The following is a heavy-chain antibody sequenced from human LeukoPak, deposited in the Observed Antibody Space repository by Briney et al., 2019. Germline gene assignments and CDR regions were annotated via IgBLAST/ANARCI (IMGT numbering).Heavy chain of an antibody. J-gene: IGHJ5*02. Sequence: PSQTLSLTCAVYIDSFSNYHWNWIRQTPAKGMEWIGEVNESGGTNISPSLRSRVILSVDTSKNQFSLKLISVTVADTAIYYCARGQGATVPQVGKNWFDPWGQGTRVTVSS. CDR3: ARGQGATVPQVGKNWFDP. CDR2: VNESGGT. CDR1: IDSFSNYH. D-gene: IGHD1-26*01. V-gene: IGHV4-34*01.